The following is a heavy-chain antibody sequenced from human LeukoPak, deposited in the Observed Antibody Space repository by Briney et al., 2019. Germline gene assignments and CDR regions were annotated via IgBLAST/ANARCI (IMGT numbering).Heavy chain of an antibody. V-gene: IGHV4-39*01. CDR1: DDSLSRSSYY. CDR2: FYYSGFT. J-gene: IGHJ4*02. Sequence: SETLSLTCSVSDDSLSRSSYYWGWIRQPPGKGLEWIGTFYYSGFTYYNPSLKNRVTISVDTSKNQFSLKLSSVTAEDTAVYYCARLKVGTTHPDYWGQGTLVTVSS. CDR3: ARLKVGTTHPDY. D-gene: IGHD1-26*01.